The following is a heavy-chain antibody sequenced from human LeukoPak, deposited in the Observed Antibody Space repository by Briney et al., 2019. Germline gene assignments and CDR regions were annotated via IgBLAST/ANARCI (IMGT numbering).Heavy chain of an antibody. CDR1: GGSISSYY. CDR3: ASRQGAVSSLDY. D-gene: IGHD2/OR15-2a*01. V-gene: IGHV4-59*01. J-gene: IGHJ4*02. CDR2: ISYSGST. Sequence: SETLSLTCTVSGGSISSYYWSWIRQPPGKGLEWVGYISYSGSTNYNPSLKSRVTISADTSKSQFSLKLNSVTAADTAVYYCASRQGAVSSLDYRGQGTLVTVSS.